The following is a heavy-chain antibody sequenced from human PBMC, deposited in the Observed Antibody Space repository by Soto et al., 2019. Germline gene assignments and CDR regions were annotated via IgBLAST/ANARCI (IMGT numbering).Heavy chain of an antibody. Sequence: GGSLRLSCAASGFTVSSNYISWVRQAPGKGLEWVSVIYSGGSTYYADSVKGRFTISRDNSKNTLYLQMNSLRAEDTAVYYCARYLAAAGLADYYYGMDVWGQGTTVTVSS. CDR1: GFTVSSNY. CDR2: IYSGGST. CDR3: ARYLAAAGLADYYYGMDV. D-gene: IGHD6-13*01. J-gene: IGHJ6*02. V-gene: IGHV3-53*01.